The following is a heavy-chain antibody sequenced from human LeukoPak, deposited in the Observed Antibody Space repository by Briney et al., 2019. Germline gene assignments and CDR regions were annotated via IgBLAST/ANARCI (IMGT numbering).Heavy chain of an antibody. CDR3: ARGQAAAGGSGIFDY. Sequence: PSQTLSLTCTVSGGPISSGGYYWSWIRQPPGRGLEWIGYIFYRGDTYYNPSLQSRVTMSLDTSKNQFSLKLSSVTAADTAVYYCARGQAAAGGSGIFDYWGQGTLVTVSS. CDR1: GGPISSGGYY. J-gene: IGHJ4*02. D-gene: IGHD6-13*01. CDR2: IFYRGDT. V-gene: IGHV4-31*03.